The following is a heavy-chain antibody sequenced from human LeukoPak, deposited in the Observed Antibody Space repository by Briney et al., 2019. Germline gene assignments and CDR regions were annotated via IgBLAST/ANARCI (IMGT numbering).Heavy chain of an antibody. J-gene: IGHJ4*02. Sequence: SQTLSLACAISGDSVSSNSASWNWFRQSPSRGLEWLGRTFYTSKWNNDYAVSVKIRITINPDTSKNHFSLQLNSVTPEDTAVYYWARRRYYDYTGFFDYWGEGTLVTVSS. V-gene: IGHV6-1*01. CDR3: ARRRYYDYTGFFDY. CDR2: TFYTSKWNN. D-gene: IGHD3-22*01. CDR1: GDSVSSNSAS.